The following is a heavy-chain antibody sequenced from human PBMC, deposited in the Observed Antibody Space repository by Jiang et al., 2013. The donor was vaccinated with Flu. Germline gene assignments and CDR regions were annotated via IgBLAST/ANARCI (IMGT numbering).Heavy chain of an antibody. CDR3: ASHPIVVVPAALTGDAFDI. J-gene: IGHJ3*02. CDR2: IYYSGRT. CDR1: SSGGYV. D-gene: IGHD2-2*01. V-gene: IGHV4-61*08. Sequence: SSGGYVLGAGSGSPHGKRLEWIGYIYYSGRTDYNPSLKSRVTISVDTSKNQFSLKLSSVTAADTAVYYCASHPIVVVPAALTGDAFDIWGQGTMVTVSS.